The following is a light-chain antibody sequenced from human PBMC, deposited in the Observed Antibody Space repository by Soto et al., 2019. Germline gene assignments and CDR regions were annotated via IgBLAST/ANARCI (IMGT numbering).Light chain of an antibody. CDR1: QSVSSSY. CDR2: GAS. V-gene: IGKV3-20*01. J-gene: IGKJ2*01. Sequence: EIVLTQSPGNLSLSPGERATLSCRASQSVSSSYLAWYQQKPGQAPRLLIYGASNRATGIPDRFSGSGSGTDCTLTISRLEREDFAVYFCQQYNNSPEYTFGQGTKLEIK. CDR3: QQYNNSPEYT.